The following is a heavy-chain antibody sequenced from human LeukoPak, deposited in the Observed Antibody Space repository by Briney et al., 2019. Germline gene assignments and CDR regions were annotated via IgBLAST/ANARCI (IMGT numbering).Heavy chain of an antibody. CDR2: IYPGDSDT. CDR1: GYSFTSYW. V-gene: IGHV5-51*01. J-gene: IGHJ3*02. CDR3: ATPQEGSPKESAFDI. D-gene: IGHD6-13*01. Sequence: GESLKIACKGSGYSFTSYWLCWVRQMPWKGLEWMGIIYPGDSDTRYSPSFQGQVTISADKSISTAYLQWSSLKASDTAMYYCATPQEGSPKESAFDIWGQGTMVTVSS.